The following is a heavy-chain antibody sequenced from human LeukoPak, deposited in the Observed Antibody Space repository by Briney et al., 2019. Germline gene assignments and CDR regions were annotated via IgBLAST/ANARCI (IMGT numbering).Heavy chain of an antibody. CDR3: AKSSGWQTTPFDY. V-gene: IGHV3-53*01. CDR1: GFTVSSNY. CDR2: IYSGGNT. J-gene: IGHJ4*02. Sequence: GGSLRLSCAASGFTVSSNYMSWVRQAPGKGLEWVSIIYSGGNTYYAASVKGRFTISRDNSKNTLYLQMNSLRVEDTAVYYCAKSSGWQTTPFDYWGQGTLVTVSS. D-gene: IGHD6-19*01.